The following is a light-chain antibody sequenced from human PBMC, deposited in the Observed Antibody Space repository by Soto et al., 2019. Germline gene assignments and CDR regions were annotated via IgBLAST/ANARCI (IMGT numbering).Light chain of an antibody. CDR2: GAS. Sequence: ELTQSPSTLSLSHRDRAALSCKASQSVHNFSAWYQQKPGQAPRLLIYGASNRAAGIPARFSGSGSGTDFTLTISRLEPEDFAVYYCQQYGSSPSFGGGTKVDIK. J-gene: IGKJ4*01. CDR3: QQYGSSPS. CDR1: QSVHNF. V-gene: IGKV3-20*01.